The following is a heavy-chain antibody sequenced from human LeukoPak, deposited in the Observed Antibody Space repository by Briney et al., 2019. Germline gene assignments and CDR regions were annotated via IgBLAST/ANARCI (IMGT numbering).Heavy chain of an antibody. CDR1: GFTFSSYS. Sequence: SGGSLRLSCAASGFTFSSYSMNWVRQAPGKGLEWVSSISSSSSYIYYADSVKGRFTISRDNSKNTLYLQMNSLRAEDTAVYYCALDSSSWYYFDYWGQGTLVTVSS. CDR3: ALDSSSWYYFDY. V-gene: IGHV3-21*01. D-gene: IGHD6-13*01. J-gene: IGHJ4*02. CDR2: ISSSSSYI.